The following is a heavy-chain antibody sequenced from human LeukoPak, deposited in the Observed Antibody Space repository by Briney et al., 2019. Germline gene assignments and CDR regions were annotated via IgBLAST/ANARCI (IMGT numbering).Heavy chain of an antibody. D-gene: IGHD7-27*01. Sequence: ASVNVSCKACGYTFTSYDCNGVRQASGQRPEWMGWMSPNSGDTGYAQKFQDRVTMTRNTSISTAYMELSSLRSDDTAVYYCARGPPNWGYDYWGPGTLVTVSS. J-gene: IGHJ4*02. CDR1: GYTFTSYD. V-gene: IGHV1-8*01. CDR3: ARGPPNWGYDY. CDR2: MSPNSGDT.